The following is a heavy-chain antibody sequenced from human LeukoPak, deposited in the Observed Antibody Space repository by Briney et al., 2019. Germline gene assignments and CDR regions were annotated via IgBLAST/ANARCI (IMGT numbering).Heavy chain of an antibody. D-gene: IGHD3-10*01. V-gene: IGHV3-15*01. CDR3: TTAITMVRDSVDY. Sequence: GGSLRLSCAASGFTFSNAWMSWVRQAPGKGLEWVGRIKSKTDGGTTDYAAPVKGRFTISRDDSKNTLYLQMNSLKTEDTAVYYCTTAITMVRDSVDYWGQGTLVTVSS. J-gene: IGHJ4*02. CDR1: GFTFSNAW. CDR2: IKSKTDGGTT.